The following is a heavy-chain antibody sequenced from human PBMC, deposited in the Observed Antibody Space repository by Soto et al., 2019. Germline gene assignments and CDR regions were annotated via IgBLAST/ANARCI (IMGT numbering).Heavy chain of an antibody. D-gene: IGHD5-12*01. CDR2: IYYSGST. Sequence: QVQLQESGPRLVKPSETLSLTCTVSGDSISSYYWSWIRQPPGKGLEWIGYIYYSGSTNYNPSLKSRATISVDTPKNQFSLKLTSVTSADTTVYYCARGLATIGPWGQGTLITVSS. V-gene: IGHV4-59*01. J-gene: IGHJ5*02. CDR1: GDSISSYY. CDR3: ARGLATIGP.